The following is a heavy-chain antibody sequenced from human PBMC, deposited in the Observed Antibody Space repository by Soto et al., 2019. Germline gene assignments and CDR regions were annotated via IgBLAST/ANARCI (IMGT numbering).Heavy chain of an antibody. CDR1: GVFIASDAYY. Sequence: TSETLSLTCGVSGVFIASDAYYWGWIRHHPGKGLEWIGYVSHRGNTYYNPSLKSRLTISLDTSKNQFYLHLTSVTAADTAVYYCARYRFPPPWSKFDYGGQGPQVTVSS. V-gene: IGHV4-31*11. CDR3: ARYRFPPPWSKFDY. D-gene: IGHD3-3*01. J-gene: IGHJ4*02. CDR2: VSHRGNT.